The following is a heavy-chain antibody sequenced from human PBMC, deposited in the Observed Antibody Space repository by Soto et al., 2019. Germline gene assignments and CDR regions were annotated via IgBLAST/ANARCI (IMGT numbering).Heavy chain of an antibody. D-gene: IGHD2-2*01. Sequence: SETLSLTCTVSGGSISSSSYYWGWIRQPPGKGLEWIGSIYYSGSTYYNPSLKSRVTISVDTSKNQFSLKLSSVTAADTAVYYCAVTEWGYCSSTSCPEDHWFDPWGQGTLVTVSS. J-gene: IGHJ5*02. CDR2: IYYSGST. CDR1: GGSISSSSYY. CDR3: AVTEWGYCSSTSCPEDHWFDP. V-gene: IGHV4-39*01.